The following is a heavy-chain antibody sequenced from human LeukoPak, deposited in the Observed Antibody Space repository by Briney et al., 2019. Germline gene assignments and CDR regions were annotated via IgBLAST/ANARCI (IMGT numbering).Heavy chain of an antibody. CDR3: ASSPRERYCSSTSCYGYYYYMDV. D-gene: IGHD2-2*01. J-gene: IGHJ6*03. CDR1: GYTLTSYV. V-gene: IGHV7-4-1*02. CDR2: INTNTGSP. Sequence: ASVKVSCKPSGYTLTSYVISWVRQAPGQGLEWMGWINTNTGSPTYAQGFTGRFVFSLDTSVSTAYLQISSLKAEDTAVYYCASSPRERYCSSTSCYGYYYYMDVWGKGTTVTVSS.